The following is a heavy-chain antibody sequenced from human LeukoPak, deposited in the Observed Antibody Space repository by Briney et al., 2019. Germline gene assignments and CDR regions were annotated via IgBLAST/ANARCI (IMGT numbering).Heavy chain of an antibody. J-gene: IGHJ4*02. V-gene: IGHV1-2*02. Sequence: ASVKVSCKASGYIFTGYYMHWVRQAPGQGREWMGWINPNSGGTNFAQKFQGRVTMTRDTSISTAYMDLSRLRSDDTAVYYCARSRIGSQFDFWGQGTLVIVSS. CDR2: INPNSGGT. CDR3: ARSRIGSQFDF. CDR1: GYIFTGYY. D-gene: IGHD1-26*01.